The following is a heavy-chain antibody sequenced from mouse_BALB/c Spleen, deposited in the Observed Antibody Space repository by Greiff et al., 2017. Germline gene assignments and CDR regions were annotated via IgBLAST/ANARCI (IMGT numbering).Heavy chain of an antibody. J-gene: IGHJ4*01. CDR2: IDPANGNT. Sequence: EVKLMESGAELVKPGASVKLSCTASGFNIKDTYMHWVKQRPEQGLEWIGRIDPANGNTKYDPKFQGKATITADTSSNTAYLQLSSLTSEDTAVYYCARSSFITTGLDYWGQGTSVTVSS. CDR1: GFNIKDTY. D-gene: IGHD1-1*01. CDR3: ARSSFITTGLDY. V-gene: IGHV14-3*02.